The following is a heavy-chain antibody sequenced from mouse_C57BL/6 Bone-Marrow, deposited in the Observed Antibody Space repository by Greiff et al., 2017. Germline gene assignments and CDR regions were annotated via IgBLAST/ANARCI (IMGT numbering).Heavy chain of an antibody. Sequence: VQLQQSGAELVKPGASVKMSCKASGYTFTTYPIEWMKQNHGKSLEWIGNFHPYNDDTKYNEKFKGKATLTVEKSSITVYLELSRLTSDDSAVYYCARRYYGSREDWYFDVWGTGTTVTVSS. D-gene: IGHD1-1*01. CDR2: FHPYNDDT. CDR3: ARRYYGSREDWYFDV. CDR1: GYTFTTYP. J-gene: IGHJ1*03. V-gene: IGHV1-47*01.